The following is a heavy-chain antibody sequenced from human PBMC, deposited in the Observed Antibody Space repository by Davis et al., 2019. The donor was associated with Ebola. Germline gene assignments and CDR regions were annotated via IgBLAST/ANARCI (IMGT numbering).Heavy chain of an antibody. D-gene: IGHD6-6*01. CDR3: ARHVAAARPRPVY. V-gene: IGHV4-59*08. CDR2: IYDTGYT. J-gene: IGHJ4*02. Sequence: MPSETLSLTCKVSGGSMESYYWTWIRQPPGKGLEWMGYIYDTGYTTYSPSLKSRVTLSIDTSKNQFSLKLSSVTAADTAVYYCARHVAAARPRPVYWGQGTLVTVSS. CDR1: GGSMESYY.